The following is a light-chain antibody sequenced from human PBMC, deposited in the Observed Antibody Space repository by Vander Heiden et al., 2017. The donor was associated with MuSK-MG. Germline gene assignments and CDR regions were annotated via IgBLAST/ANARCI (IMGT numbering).Light chain of an antibody. J-gene: IGKJ4*01. CDR3: RQGDSRPIS. Sequence: EVVLTQSPRTLSSSPGETSSLSCRACQHVGDCLAWYKQKPGQGPRLLISGASKRAYDIPGRFSGYGSGTDFTRTIRNLESEDFAFYCCRQGDSRPISFGGGTNV. CDR2: GAS. CDR1: QHVGDC. V-gene: IGKV3-11*01.